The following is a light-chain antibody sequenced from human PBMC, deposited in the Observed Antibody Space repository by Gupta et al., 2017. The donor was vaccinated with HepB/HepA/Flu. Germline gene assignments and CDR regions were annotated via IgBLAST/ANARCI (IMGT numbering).Light chain of an antibody. CDR2: KIS. CDR3: MQGSHWRGFT. J-gene: IGKJ3*01. Sequence: DVVMTQSPLSLPVTLGQPASISCRSSDSLVNSDGNTYLTWFQQRPGQSPRRLIYKISNRDSGVPDRFSGSGSGTNFTLKISRVEAEDVGIYYCMQGSHWRGFTFGPGTKVDMK. V-gene: IGKV2-30*01. CDR1: DSLVNSDGNTY.